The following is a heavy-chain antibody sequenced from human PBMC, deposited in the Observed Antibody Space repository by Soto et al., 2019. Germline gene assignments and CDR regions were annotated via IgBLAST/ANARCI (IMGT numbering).Heavy chain of an antibody. J-gene: IGHJ4*02. CDR1: GGSISSGGYY. CDR2: ISYSGST. CDR3: ARGRSPTYYSDSSGREFDY. V-gene: IGHV4-31*03. Sequence: SETLSLTCTVSGGSISSGGYYWSWIRQHPGKGLEWIGYISYSGSTYYNPSLKSRVTISVDTSKNQFSLKLSSVTAADTAVYYCARGRSPTYYSDSSGREFDYWGQGTLVTVSS. D-gene: IGHD3-22*01.